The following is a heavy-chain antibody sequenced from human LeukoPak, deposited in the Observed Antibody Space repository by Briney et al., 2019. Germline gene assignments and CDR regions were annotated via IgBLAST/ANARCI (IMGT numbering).Heavy chain of an antibody. CDR3: ARQVEYSSSDNWFDP. D-gene: IGHD6-6*01. Sequence: GRSLRLSCAASGFTFSSYAMHWVRQAPGKGLEWVAVISYDGSNKYYADSVKGRFTISRDNSKNTLYLQMNSLRAEDTAVYYCARQVEYSSSDNWFDPWGQGTLVTVSS. V-gene: IGHV3-30*04. J-gene: IGHJ5*02. CDR1: GFTFSSYA. CDR2: ISYDGSNK.